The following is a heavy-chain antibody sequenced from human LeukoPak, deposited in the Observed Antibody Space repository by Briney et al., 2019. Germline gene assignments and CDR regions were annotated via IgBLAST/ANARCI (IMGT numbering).Heavy chain of an antibody. CDR1: GGSISSYY. D-gene: IGHD4-11*01. CDR2: ISTTGST. V-gene: IGHV4-4*07. Sequence: SETLSLTCTVSGGSISSYYWSWIRQPAGRGLEWIGRISTTGSTNYNPSLKRRVTMSVDTSKNQFSLKLSSVTAADTAVYYCARRLTVTTEWTPFDYWGQGTLVTVSS. CDR3: ARRLTVTTEWTPFDY. J-gene: IGHJ4*02.